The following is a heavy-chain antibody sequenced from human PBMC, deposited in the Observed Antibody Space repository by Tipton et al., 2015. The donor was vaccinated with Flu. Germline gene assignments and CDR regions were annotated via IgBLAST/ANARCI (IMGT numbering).Heavy chain of an antibody. CDR3: ARARPMDYDYIWGSYRPGMDV. CDR2: ISAYNGNT. J-gene: IGHJ6*02. V-gene: IGHV1-18*01. D-gene: IGHD3-16*02. CDR1: GYTFTSYG. Sequence: QLVQSGAEVKEPGASVKVSCKASGYTFTSYGISWVRQAPGQGLEWMGWISAYNGNTNYAQKLQGRVTMTTDTSTSTAYMELRSLRSDDTAVYYCARARPMDYDYIWGSYRPGMDVWGQGTTVTVSS.